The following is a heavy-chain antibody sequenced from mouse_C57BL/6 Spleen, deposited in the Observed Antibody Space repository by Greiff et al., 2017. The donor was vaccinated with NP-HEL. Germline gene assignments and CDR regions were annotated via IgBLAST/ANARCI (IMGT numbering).Heavy chain of an antibody. J-gene: IGHJ4*01. V-gene: IGHV1-81*01. D-gene: IGHD2-4*01. CDR1: GYTFTSYG. CDR2: IYPRSGNT. Sequence: VQLQQSGAELARPGASVKLSCKASGYTFTSYGISWVKQRTGQGLEWIGEIYPRSGNTYYNEKFKGKATLTADKSSSTAYMELRSLTSEDSAVYFCARDYDYDENSMDYWGQGTSVTVSS. CDR3: ARDYDYDENSMDY.